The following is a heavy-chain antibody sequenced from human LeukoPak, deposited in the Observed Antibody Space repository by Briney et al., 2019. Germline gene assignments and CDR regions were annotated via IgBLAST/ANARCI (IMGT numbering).Heavy chain of an antibody. CDR3: ARAGARGFCSGGSCYSGFDH. Sequence: SVKVSCKAPGDTFNNYSISWVRQAPGQGLEWMGGIIPIFGTGKYAPKFEGRVTLTTDDSTNTVYMELHRLTSDDTAAYYCARAGARGFCSGGSCYSGFDHWGQGTLVTVS. J-gene: IGHJ4*02. CDR1: GDTFNNYS. CDR2: IIPIFGTG. D-gene: IGHD2-15*01. V-gene: IGHV1-69*05.